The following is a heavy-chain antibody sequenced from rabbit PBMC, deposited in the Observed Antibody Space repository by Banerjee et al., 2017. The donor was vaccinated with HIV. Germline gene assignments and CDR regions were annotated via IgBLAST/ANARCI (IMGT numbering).Heavy chain of an antibody. D-gene: IGHD6-1*01. CDR3: ARDAGYGGYPYDL. J-gene: IGHJ4*01. CDR2: INTSSGNT. CDR1: GFSFSNKYV. Sequence: QEQLEESGGDLVKPEGSLTLTCTASGFSFSNKYVMCWVRQAPGKGLEWIACINTSSGNTVYATWAKGRFTISRTSSTTVALQMTSLTAADTATYFCARDAGYGGYPYDLWGPGTLVTVS. V-gene: IGHV1S45*01.